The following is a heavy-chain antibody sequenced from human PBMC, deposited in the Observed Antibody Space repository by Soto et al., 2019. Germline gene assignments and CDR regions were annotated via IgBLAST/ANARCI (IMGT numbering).Heavy chain of an antibody. CDR2: IKSRTDGGTI. CDR1: GFTFREAW. CDR3: CGSAY. V-gene: IGHV3-15*07. Sequence: EVQLVESGGGLVKPGGSLRVSCAASGFTFREAWMNWVRQAPGKGLEWVGRIKSRTDGGTIEYATPVKGRFIISRDASTNTLYLQMVSRKNEDKAVYYCCGSAYWGQGTLVSVSS. D-gene: IGHD5-12*01. J-gene: IGHJ4*02.